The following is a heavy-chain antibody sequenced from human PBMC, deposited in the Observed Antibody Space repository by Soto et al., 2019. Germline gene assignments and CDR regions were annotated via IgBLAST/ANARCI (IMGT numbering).Heavy chain of an antibody. CDR2: ISYDGSNK. D-gene: IGHD1-26*01. Sequence: QVQLVESGGGVVQPGRSLRLSCVASGFTFSSYGMHWVRQAPGKGLEWVAVISYDGSNKYYADSVKGRFTISRDNSKNTLYLQMNSLRAEDTAVYYCAKFDHGELNAFDIWGQGTMVTVSS. CDR3: AKFDHGELNAFDI. J-gene: IGHJ3*02. CDR1: GFTFSSYG. V-gene: IGHV3-30*18.